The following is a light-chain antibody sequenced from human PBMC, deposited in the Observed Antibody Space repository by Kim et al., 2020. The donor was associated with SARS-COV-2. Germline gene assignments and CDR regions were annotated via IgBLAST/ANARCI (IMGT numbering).Light chain of an antibody. CDR2: GAS. J-gene: IGKJ4*01. Sequence: DIQMTQSPSSLSASVGDRVTITCRASQSVVSHLSWYQQKPGKAPKLLIFGASNLESGVPSRFSGNGSGTDFTLSISSLQPEDFGTYFCQETYNTFALSFGGGTKVDIK. V-gene: IGKV1-39*01. CDR1: QSVVSH. CDR3: QETYNTFALS.